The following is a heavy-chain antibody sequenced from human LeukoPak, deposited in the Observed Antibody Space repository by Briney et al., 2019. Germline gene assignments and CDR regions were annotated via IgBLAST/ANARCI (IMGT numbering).Heavy chain of an antibody. CDR3: ARNWGLDY. CDR1: GSTFTGHY. J-gene: IGHJ4*02. V-gene: IGHV1-2*02. Sequence: ASVKVSCKASGSTFTGHYMHWVRQAPGQGLEWMGWINPNSGGTSYAQRFQGRVTMTRDTSISTAYMELSRLRSDDTAVYYCARNWGLDYWGQGTLVTVSS. D-gene: IGHD7-27*01. CDR2: INPNSGGT.